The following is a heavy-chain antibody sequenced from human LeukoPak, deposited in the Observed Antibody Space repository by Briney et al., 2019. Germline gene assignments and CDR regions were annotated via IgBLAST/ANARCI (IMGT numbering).Heavy chain of an antibody. Sequence: SETLSLTCTVSGGSIGSHYWSWIRQPPGKGLEWIGYIYYSGSTNYNPSLKSRVTISVDTSKNQFSLKLSSVTAADTAVYYCARDLRDGYNLGGFDPWGQGTLVTVSS. J-gene: IGHJ5*02. CDR3: ARDLRDGYNLGGFDP. V-gene: IGHV4-59*11. D-gene: IGHD5-24*01. CDR2: IYYSGST. CDR1: GGSIGSHY.